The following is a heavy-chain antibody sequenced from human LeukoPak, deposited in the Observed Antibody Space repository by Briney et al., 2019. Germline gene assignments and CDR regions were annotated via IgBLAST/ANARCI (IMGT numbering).Heavy chain of an antibody. CDR1: GGSITSSSYY. V-gene: IGHV4-39*06. J-gene: IGHJ5*02. CDR3: ARGWKNYYYDSSGTPGWFDP. CDR2: IYYSGST. Sequence: SETLSLTCTVSGGSITSSSYYWGWIRQPPGKGLEWIGSIYYSGSTYYNPSLKSRVTISVDTSKNQFPLKLTSVTAADTAVYYCARGWKNYYYDSSGTPGWFDPWGQGTLVTVSS. D-gene: IGHD3-22*01.